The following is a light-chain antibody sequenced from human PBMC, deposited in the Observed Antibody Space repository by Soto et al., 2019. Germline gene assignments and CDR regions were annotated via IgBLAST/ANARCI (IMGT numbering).Light chain of an antibody. CDR1: QGIGNY. CDR2: AAS. CDR3: QKFDTAPIT. Sequence: TQLIQSPSSLSASVGDRVTITCRASQGIGNYLAWYQQKPGRVPKLLIYAASTLQLGVPSRFSGSGSGTDFTLTISGLQPEDVATYYCQKFDTAPITFGQGTRLEI. J-gene: IGKJ5*01. V-gene: IGKV1-27*01.